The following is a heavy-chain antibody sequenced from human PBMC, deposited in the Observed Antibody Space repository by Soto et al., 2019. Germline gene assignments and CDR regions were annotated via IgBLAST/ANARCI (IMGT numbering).Heavy chain of an antibody. Sequence: EVQLVESGGGLVQPGRSLRLSCAVSGFTFDDYAMHWVRQAPGKGLEWVSGISWNSGTIVYADSVKGRFTISRDNAKNSLYLHMNSLRAEDTALYYCAKDIALGIAEAGTGSGSRYFDYWGQGTRVTVSS. D-gene: IGHD6-19*01. J-gene: IGHJ4*02. V-gene: IGHV3-9*01. CDR1: GFTFDDYA. CDR2: ISWNSGTI. CDR3: AKDIALGIAEAGTGSGSRYFDY.